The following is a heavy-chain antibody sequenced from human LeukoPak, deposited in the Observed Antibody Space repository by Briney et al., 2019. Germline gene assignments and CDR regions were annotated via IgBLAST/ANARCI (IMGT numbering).Heavy chain of an antibody. J-gene: IGHJ4*02. CDR1: GFTFNDYH. CDR2: ISDFGGTT. V-gene: IGHV3-23*01. D-gene: IGHD3/OR15-3a*01. Sequence: GGSLRLSYAASGFTFNDYHMSWVRQAPGKGLEWVSGISDFGGTTYYAGSVRGRSTISRNNSKNTMSFQMNSLRAEDTAVYYCARGLYSYDYWGQGILVTVSS. CDR3: ARGLYSYDY.